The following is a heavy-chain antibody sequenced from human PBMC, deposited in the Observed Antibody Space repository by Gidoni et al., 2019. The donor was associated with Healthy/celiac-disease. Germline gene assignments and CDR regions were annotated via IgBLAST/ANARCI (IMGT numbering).Heavy chain of an antibody. D-gene: IGHD3-22*01. J-gene: IGHJ6*02. Sequence: QVQLQESGPGLVKPSGTLSLTCAVSGGSLRSSNWWSWVRQPPGKGLEWIGEIYHSGSTNYNPSLKSRVTISVDKSKNQFSLKLSSVTAADTAVYYCAREVYDSSGYYSNYYYGMDVWGQGTTVTVSS. V-gene: IGHV4-4*02. CDR1: GGSLRSSNW. CDR3: AREVYDSSGYYSNYYYGMDV. CDR2: IYHSGST.